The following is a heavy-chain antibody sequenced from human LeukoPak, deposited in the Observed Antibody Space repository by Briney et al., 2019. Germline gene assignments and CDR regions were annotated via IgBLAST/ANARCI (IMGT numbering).Heavy chain of an antibody. CDR2: IYYSGST. CDR1: GGSISSYY. CDR3: ARVSFGYYDFWSGSLDIYYYMDV. D-gene: IGHD3-3*01. V-gene: IGHV4-59*12. Sequence: PSETLSLTCTVSGGSISSYYWSWIRQPPGKGLEWIGYIYYSGSTNYNPSLTSRVTMSVDTSKNQFSLKLSSVTAADTAVYYCARVSFGYYDFWSGSLDIYYYMDVWGKGTTVTVSS. J-gene: IGHJ6*03.